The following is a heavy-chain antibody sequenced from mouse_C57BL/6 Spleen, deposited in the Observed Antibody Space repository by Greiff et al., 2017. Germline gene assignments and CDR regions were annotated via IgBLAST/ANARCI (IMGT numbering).Heavy chain of an antibody. V-gene: IGHV1-80*01. CDR3: ARNLVSYAMDY. Sequence: VQLQQSGAELVKPGASVKISCKASGYAFSSYWMNWVKQRPGKGLEWIGQIYPGDGDTNYNGKLKGKATLTADKSSSTAIMQLSSLTSEVSAVYFCARNLVSYAMDYWGPGISVTVSS. CDR1: GYAFSSYW. J-gene: IGHJ4*01. CDR2: IYPGDGDT. D-gene: IGHD1-1*02.